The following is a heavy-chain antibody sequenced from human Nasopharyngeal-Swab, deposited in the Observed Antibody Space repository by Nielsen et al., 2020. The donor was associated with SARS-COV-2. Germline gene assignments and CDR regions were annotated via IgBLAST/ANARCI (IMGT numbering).Heavy chain of an antibody. D-gene: IGHD1-26*01. CDR3: ARKQMWEYYFDY. V-gene: IGHV1-46*01. CDR2: ISPTGSVT. J-gene: IGHJ4*02. Sequence: WVRQAPGQGLEWMGIISPTGSVTMYAQNFQGRVTMTRDTSVSTVYMELSSLRSEDTVVYYCARKQMWEYYFDYWGQGTLVTVSS.